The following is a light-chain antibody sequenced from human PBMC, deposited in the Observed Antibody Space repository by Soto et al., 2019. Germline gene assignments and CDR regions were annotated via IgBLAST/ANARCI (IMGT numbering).Light chain of an antibody. V-gene: IGKV3-20*01. CDR3: QQYGSSPRT. Sequence: EIVLTQSPGTLSLSPGERATFSCRASQSVSSSYLAWYQQKPGQAPRLLIYGASSRATGIPDRFSGSGSGTDFTLTISTLEPEDFAVYYCQQYGSSPRTFGQGTKLEIK. CDR1: QSVSSSY. CDR2: GAS. J-gene: IGKJ2*01.